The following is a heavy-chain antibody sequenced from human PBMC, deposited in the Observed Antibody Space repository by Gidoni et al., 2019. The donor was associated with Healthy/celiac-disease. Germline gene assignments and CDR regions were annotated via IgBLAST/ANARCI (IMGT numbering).Heavy chain of an antibody. V-gene: IGHV1-2*02. J-gene: IGHJ3*02. D-gene: IGHD7-27*01. CDR1: GYTFTGYY. CDR2: INPNSGGT. Sequence: QVQLVQSGAEVKKPGASVKVSCKASGYTFTGYYMHWVRQAPGQGLEWMGWINPNSGGTNYAQKFQGRVTMTRDTSISTAYMELSRLRSDDTAVYYCARDRKLGIPDDAFDIWGQGTMVTVSS. CDR3: ARDRKLGIPDDAFDI.